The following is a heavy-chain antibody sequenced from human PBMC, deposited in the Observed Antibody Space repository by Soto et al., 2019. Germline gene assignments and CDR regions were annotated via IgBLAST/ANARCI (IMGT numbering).Heavy chain of an antibody. CDR2: INHSGST. Sequence: SETLSLTCAVYGGSFSGYYWSWIRQPPGKGLEWIGEINHSGSTNYNPSLKSRVTISVDTSKNQFSLKLSSVTAADTAVYYCARVPTYLFDYWGQGTLVTVSP. J-gene: IGHJ4*02. D-gene: IGHD2-2*02. V-gene: IGHV4-34*01. CDR1: GGSFSGYY. CDR3: ARVPTYLFDY.